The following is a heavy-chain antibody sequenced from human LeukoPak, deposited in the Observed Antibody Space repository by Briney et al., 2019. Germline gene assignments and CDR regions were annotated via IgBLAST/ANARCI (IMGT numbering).Heavy chain of an antibody. D-gene: IGHD3-22*01. CDR1: GGSISSYY. Sequence: SETLSLTCTVSGGSISSYYWSWIRQPPGKGLEWIGYIYYSGSTNYNPSLKSRVTISVDTSKNQFSLKLSSVTAPDTAMYYCARATRYYYDSSGYPYYFDYWGQGTLVTVSS. CDR3: ARATRYYYDSSGYPYYFDY. J-gene: IGHJ4*02. V-gene: IGHV4-59*01. CDR2: IYYSGST.